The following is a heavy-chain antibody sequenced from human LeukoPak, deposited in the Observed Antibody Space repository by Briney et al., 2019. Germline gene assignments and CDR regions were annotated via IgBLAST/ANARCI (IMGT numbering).Heavy chain of an antibody. J-gene: IGHJ3*02. V-gene: IGHV4-34*01. CDR3: ARAYCFDSSGYDDAFDI. CDR1: GGSFSGYY. CDR2: INHSGST. Sequence: PSETLSLTCAVYGGSFSGYYWSWIRQPPGKGLEWIGEINHSGSTNYNPSLKSRVTISVDTSKNQFSLKLSSVTAADTAVYYCARAYCFDSSGYDDAFDIWGQGTMVTVSS. D-gene: IGHD3-22*01.